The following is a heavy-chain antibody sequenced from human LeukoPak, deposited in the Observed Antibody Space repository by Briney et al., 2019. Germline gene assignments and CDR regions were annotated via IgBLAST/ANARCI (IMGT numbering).Heavy chain of an antibody. V-gene: IGHV3-21*01. D-gene: IGHD6-13*01. CDR2: ISCSSTYI. J-gene: IGHJ3*02. CDR3: ARNRYGSSLDAFDI. Sequence: GGSLRLFCAACGFTFRSYSMNWVRQAPGKGREGGSSISCSSTYIYYAGSVKGRFTISRDNAKNSLHLQMNSLRAEDTAVYYCARNRYGSSLDAFDIWGQGTVVTVSS. CDR1: GFTFRSYS.